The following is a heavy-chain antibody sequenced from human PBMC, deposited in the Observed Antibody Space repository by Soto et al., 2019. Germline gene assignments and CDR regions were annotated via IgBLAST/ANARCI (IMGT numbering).Heavy chain of an antibody. V-gene: IGHV1-2*04. CDR2: INPNSGGT. CDR3: ARDIGAADPYSYGMDV. CDR1: GYTFTGYY. Sequence: GASVKASCKASGYTFTGYYMHWVRQAPGQGLEWMGWINPNSGGTNYAQKFQGWVTMTRDTSISTAYMELSRLRSDDTAVYYCARDIGAADPYSYGMDVWGQGTTVTVSS. J-gene: IGHJ6*02. D-gene: IGHD6-13*01.